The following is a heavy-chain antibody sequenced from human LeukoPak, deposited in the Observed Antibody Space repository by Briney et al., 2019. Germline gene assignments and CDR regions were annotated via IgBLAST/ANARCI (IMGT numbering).Heavy chain of an antibody. CDR1: GGSISSYY. D-gene: IGHD3-16*01. CDR3: ARVRGDFETD. Sequence: PSETLSLTCSVSGGSISSYYWTWIRQPPGKGLEWIGYRYYSGSTTYNPSLKSRVTISVDTSKSQFSLKLTSVTAADTAIYYCARVRGDFETDWGQGTLVTVSS. J-gene: IGHJ1*01. V-gene: IGHV4-59*01. CDR2: RYYSGST.